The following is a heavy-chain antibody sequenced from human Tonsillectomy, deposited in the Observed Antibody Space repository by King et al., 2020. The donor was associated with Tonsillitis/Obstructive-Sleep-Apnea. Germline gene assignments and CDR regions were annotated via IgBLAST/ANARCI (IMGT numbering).Heavy chain of an antibody. J-gene: IGHJ3*02. D-gene: IGHD2-2*01. Sequence: QLVQSGAEVKKPGASVKVSCKISGYTLTELSMRWVRQAPGKGLELMGGFDPEDGEIIYAQKFQGRITMTEDTSTDTAYMELSSLRSEDTAVYYCATRYCNSNGCPREGAFDIWGQGTMVTVSS. V-gene: IGHV1-24*01. CDR1: GYTLTELS. CDR3: ATRYCNSNGCPREGAFDI. CDR2: FDPEDGEI.